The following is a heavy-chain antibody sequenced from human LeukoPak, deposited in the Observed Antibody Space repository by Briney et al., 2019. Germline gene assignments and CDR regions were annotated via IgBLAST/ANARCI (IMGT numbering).Heavy chain of an antibody. CDR3: AKGIAAAGTENDAFDI. V-gene: IGHV3-9*01. J-gene: IGHJ3*02. D-gene: IGHD6-13*01. CDR1: GFTFDDYA. Sequence: GGSLRLSCAASGFTFDDYAMHWVRQAPGKGLERVSGISWNSGSIGYADSVKGRFTISRDDAKNSLYLQMNSLRAEDTALYYCAKGIAAAGTENDAFDIWGQGTMVTVSS. CDR2: ISWNSGSI.